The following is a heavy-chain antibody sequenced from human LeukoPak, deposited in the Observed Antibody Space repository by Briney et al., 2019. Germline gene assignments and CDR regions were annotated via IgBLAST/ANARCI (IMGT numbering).Heavy chain of an antibody. CDR2: FDPEDGEI. J-gene: IGHJ3*02. V-gene: IGHV1-24*01. Sequence: EASVKVSCTLSEYTLTELSMHWVRQAPGKGLEWLGGFDPEDGEIIYAQKFQGRVTMSDDTSTDTAYMELGSLRSDDTAVYYCAADCGDYSGSYWTAFDIWGQGTMVTVSS. CDR1: EYTLTELS. D-gene: IGHD1-26*01. CDR3: AADCGDYSGSYWTAFDI.